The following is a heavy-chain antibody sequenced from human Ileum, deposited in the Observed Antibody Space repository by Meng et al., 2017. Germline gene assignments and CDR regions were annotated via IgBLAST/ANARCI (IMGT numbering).Heavy chain of an antibody. J-gene: IGHJ4*02. V-gene: IGHV3-15*04. CDR2: IESETRGLTT. Sequence: EVQLVESGGGLVKPGGSLRRSCVASGFSFSNAWLSWVRQVPGKGLEWVGRIESETRGLTTYYAAPVKGRFSISRDDSKNALYLQMNSLKTEDSAIYYCTTEGLRCHNNWGQGTLVTVSS. CDR3: TTEGLRCHNN. D-gene: IGHD4-17*01. CDR1: GFSFSNAW.